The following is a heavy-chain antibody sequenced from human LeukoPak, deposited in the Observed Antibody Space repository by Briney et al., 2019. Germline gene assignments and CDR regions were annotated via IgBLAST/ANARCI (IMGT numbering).Heavy chain of an antibody. V-gene: IGHV4-59*01. Sequence: SETLSLTCTVSGGSISSYYWSWIRQPPGKGLEWIGYIYYSGSTNYNPSLKSRVTISVDTSKNQFSLKLSSVTAADTAVYYCASTPSSDYYRYFDYWGQGTLVTVSS. CDR1: GGSISSYY. CDR2: IYYSGST. D-gene: IGHD3-22*01. J-gene: IGHJ4*02. CDR3: ASTPSSDYYRYFDY.